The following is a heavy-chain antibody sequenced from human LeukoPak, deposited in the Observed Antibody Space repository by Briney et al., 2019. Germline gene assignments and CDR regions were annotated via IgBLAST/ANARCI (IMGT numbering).Heavy chain of an antibody. Sequence: SVKVSCKASGGTFSSYAISWVGQAPGQGLEWMGRIIPIFGTANYAQKFQGRVTITTDESTSTAYMELSSLRSEDTAVYYCARTDYGGNQGDFDYWGQGTLVTVSS. CDR2: IIPIFGTA. D-gene: IGHD4-23*01. CDR1: GGTFSSYA. V-gene: IGHV1-69*05. J-gene: IGHJ4*02. CDR3: ARTDYGGNQGDFDY.